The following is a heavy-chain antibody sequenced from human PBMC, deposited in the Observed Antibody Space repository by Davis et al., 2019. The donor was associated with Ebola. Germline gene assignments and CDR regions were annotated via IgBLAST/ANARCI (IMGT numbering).Heavy chain of an antibody. J-gene: IGHJ6*04. V-gene: IGHV3-7*01. Sequence: GESLKISCAASGFSFSSYWMSWVRQAPGRGLEWVANIKHDGSEKYYADSVKGRLTISRDNAKNSLYLQMNSLRGEDTAVYYCARYSGYALYVWGKGTTVTVSS. CDR1: GFSFSSYW. CDR3: ARYSGYALYV. D-gene: IGHD5-12*01. CDR2: IKHDGSEK.